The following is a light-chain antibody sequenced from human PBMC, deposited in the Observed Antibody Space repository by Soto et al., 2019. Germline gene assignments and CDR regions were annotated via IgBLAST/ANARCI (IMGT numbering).Light chain of an antibody. Sequence: ILLTQSPSSLSASVGDRVTITCRASQGIDTSLAWYQQKPGKAPKLLIYAPSNFQSGVPSRFSGSGSGTEFTLTISSLHPDDFASYYCQQYSRDSTFGQGTKV. CDR1: QGIDTS. V-gene: IGKV1-9*01. J-gene: IGKJ1*01. CDR3: QQYSRDST. CDR2: APS.